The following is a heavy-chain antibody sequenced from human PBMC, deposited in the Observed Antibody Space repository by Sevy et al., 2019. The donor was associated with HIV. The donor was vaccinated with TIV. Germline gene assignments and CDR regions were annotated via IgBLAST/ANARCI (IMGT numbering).Heavy chain of an antibody. Sequence: GGSLRLSCAASGFTFSSYAMHWVRQAPGKGLEYVSAISSNGGSTYYANSVKGRFTISRDNSKNTLYLQMGSLRAEDMAVYYCARSAVVTSPGAFDIWGQGTMVTVSS. CDR3: ARSAVVTSPGAFDI. D-gene: IGHD2-21*02. CDR2: ISSNGGST. CDR1: GFTFSSYA. V-gene: IGHV3-64*01. J-gene: IGHJ3*02.